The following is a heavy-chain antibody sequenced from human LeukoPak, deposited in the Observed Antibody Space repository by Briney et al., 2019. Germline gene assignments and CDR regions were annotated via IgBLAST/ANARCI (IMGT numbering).Heavy chain of an antibody. Sequence: SETLSLTCAVSGGSFSGYYWSWIRQPPGKGLEWIGDINHSGSTNYNPSLKSRVTISVDTSKNQFSLKLSSVTAADTAVYYCARDGDSSSWYGEGYYYGMDVWGQGTMVTVSS. CDR2: INHSGST. V-gene: IGHV4-34*01. D-gene: IGHD6-13*01. J-gene: IGHJ6*02. CDR1: GGSFSGYY. CDR3: ARDGDSSSWYGEGYYYGMDV.